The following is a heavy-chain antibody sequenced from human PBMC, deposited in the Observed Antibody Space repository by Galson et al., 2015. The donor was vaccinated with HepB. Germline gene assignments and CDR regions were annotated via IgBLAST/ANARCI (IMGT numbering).Heavy chain of an antibody. J-gene: IGHJ4*02. CDR2: ISGSGGST. Sequence: SLRLSCAASGFTFSSYAMSWVRQAPGKGLEWVSAISGSGGSTYYADSVKGRFTISRDNSKNTLYLQMNSLRAEDTAVYYCAKGRRYCSGGSCYPYYFDYWGQGTLVTVSS. D-gene: IGHD2-15*01. CDR3: AKGRRYCSGGSCYPYYFDY. CDR1: GFTFSSYA. V-gene: IGHV3-23*01.